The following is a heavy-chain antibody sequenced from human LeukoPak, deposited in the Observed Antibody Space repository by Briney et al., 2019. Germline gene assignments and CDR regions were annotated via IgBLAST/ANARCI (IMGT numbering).Heavy chain of an antibody. CDR2: IGIRGDT. J-gene: IGHJ4*02. D-gene: IGHD6-19*01. V-gene: IGHV3-13*01. Sequence: GGSQRLSCAASGFTFIDYDMHWVRQVIGKGLEWVSAIGIRGDTHYSGSVKGRFTISRENAESSLYLQMNSLRAEDTAVYYCARGGIQVSGIDEFDYWGQGNLVTVSS. CDR3: ARGGIQVSGIDEFDY. CDR1: GFTFIDYD.